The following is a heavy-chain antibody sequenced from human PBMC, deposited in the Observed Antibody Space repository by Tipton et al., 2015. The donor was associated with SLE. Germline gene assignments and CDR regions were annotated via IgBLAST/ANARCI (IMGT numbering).Heavy chain of an antibody. CDR3: ARGDTYSSSWYPLFDY. D-gene: IGHD6-13*01. J-gene: IGHJ4*02. CDR1: GGSISSSSYY. CDR2: IYYSGST. V-gene: IGHV4-30-4*08. Sequence: TLSLTCTVSGGSISSSSYYWGWIRQPPGKGLEWIGYIYYSGSTYYNPSLKSRVTISVDTSKNQLSLNLNSVTAADTAVYYCARGDTYSSSWYPLFDYWGQGTLVTVSS.